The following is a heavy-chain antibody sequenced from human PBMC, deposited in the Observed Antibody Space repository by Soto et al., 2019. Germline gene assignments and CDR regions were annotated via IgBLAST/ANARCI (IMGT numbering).Heavy chain of an antibody. V-gene: IGHV3-53*01. CDR3: ARGGTTATYYYFDY. CDR1: GFTVSSHF. J-gene: IGHJ4*02. CDR2: LFGGGST. D-gene: IGHD1-7*01. Sequence: DVQLVESGGGLIQPGGSLRLSCAASGFTVSSHFMSWVRQAPGKGLEWVSVLFGGGSTYYADSVKGRFTISRDNSKNTVYLQMNSVGVEDTAVYYCARGGTTATYYYFDYWGQGTLVTVSS.